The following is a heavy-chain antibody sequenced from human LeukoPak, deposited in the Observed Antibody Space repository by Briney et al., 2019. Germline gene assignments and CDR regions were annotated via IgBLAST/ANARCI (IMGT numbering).Heavy chain of an antibody. CDR1: GFTVSSNY. Sequence: GGSLRLSCAASGFTVSSNYMSWVRQALGKGLEWVSVIYSGGSTYYADSVKGRFTISRDNSKNTLYLQMNSLRAEDTAVYYCAYDSSGYYYGYWGQGTLVTVSS. D-gene: IGHD3-22*01. CDR3: AYDSSGYYYGY. J-gene: IGHJ4*02. V-gene: IGHV3-66*02. CDR2: IYSGGST.